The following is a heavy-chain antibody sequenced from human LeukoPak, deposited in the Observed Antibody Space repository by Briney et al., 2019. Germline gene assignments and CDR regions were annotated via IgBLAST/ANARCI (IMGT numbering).Heavy chain of an antibody. D-gene: IGHD3-3*01. CDR2: IYSSGII. CDR3: ARDTGKSGYPDY. Sequence: SETLFLTCTVSGGSISSYYWSWIRQPAGKAPEWIGRIYSSGIINYNPSLKSRVTMSLDNSKNQLSLKLSYVTAADTAVYYCARDTGKSGYPDYWGQGALVTVSS. CDR1: GGSISSYY. V-gene: IGHV4-4*07. J-gene: IGHJ4*02.